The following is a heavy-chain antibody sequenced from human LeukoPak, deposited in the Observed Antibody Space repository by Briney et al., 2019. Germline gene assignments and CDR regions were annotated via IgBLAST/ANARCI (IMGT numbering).Heavy chain of an antibody. J-gene: IGHJ6*02. CDR2: IKQDGSEK. CDR1: GFTFSSYW. V-gene: IGHV3-7*01. Sequence: PGGSLRLSCAASGFTFSSYWMSLVRQAPGKGLEWVANIKQDGSEKYYVDSVKGRFTISRDNAKNSLYLQMNSLRAEDTAVYYCARGGYYGPRGIYYYYYGMDVWGQGTTVTVSS. D-gene: IGHD3-10*01. CDR3: ARGGYYGPRGIYYYYYGMDV.